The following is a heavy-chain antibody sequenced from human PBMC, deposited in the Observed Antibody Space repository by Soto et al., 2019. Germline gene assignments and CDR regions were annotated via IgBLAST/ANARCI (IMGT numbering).Heavy chain of an antibody. CDR3: ARGGITIVRRAMAYDY. D-gene: IGHD3-10*01. CDR2: VYYSGGT. V-gene: IGHV4-39*01. J-gene: IGHJ4*02. Sequence: SETLSLTCDVSGGSIDNSHSFWGWVRQPAGRGLEFLGSVYYSGGTYYNPSLKSRVTVSVDTSKNQVSLRVRSVTVAETAMYYCARGGITIVRRAMAYDYRGKGTMVTV. CDR1: GGSIDNSHSF.